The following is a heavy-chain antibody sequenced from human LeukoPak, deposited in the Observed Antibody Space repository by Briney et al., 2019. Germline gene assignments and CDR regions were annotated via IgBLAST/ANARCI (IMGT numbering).Heavy chain of an antibody. V-gene: IGHV1-2*02. CDR1: GYTFTGYY. Sequence: ASVKVSCKASGYTFTGYYMHWVRQAPGQGLEWMGWISPNSGGTNYAQKFQGRVTMTRDTSISTAYMELSRLRSEDTAVYYCARVPRRGERFDPWGQGTLVTVSS. D-gene: IGHD3-10*01. CDR2: ISPNSGGT. CDR3: ARVPRRGERFDP. J-gene: IGHJ5*02.